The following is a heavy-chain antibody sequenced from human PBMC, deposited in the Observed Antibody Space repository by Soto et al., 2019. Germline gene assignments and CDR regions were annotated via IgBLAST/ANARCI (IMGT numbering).Heavy chain of an antibody. CDR2: MNPNSGNT. CDR3: ARRTGAIVPFDY. V-gene: IGHV1-8*01. D-gene: IGHD2-21*01. Sequence: ASVKVSCKASGYTFTSYDINWVRQATGQGLEWMGWMNPNSGNTGYAQKFQGRVTVTRNTSISTAYMELSSLRSEDTAVYYCARRTGAIVPFDYWGQGTLVTVSS. J-gene: IGHJ4*02. CDR1: GYTFTSYD.